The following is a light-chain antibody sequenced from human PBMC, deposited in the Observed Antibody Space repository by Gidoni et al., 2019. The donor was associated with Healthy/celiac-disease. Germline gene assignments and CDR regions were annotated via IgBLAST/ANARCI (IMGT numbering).Light chain of an antibody. CDR2: YDS. J-gene: IGLJ3*02. CDR3: QVWDSSRAHRV. CDR1: NIGSKS. Sequence: SYVLTQPPSVSVAPGKTARITCGGNNIGSKSVHWYQQKPGQAPVLVSYYDSDRPPGIPERFSGSNSGNPATLTISRVEAGDEADYYCQVWDSSRAHRVFGGGTKLTVL. V-gene: IGLV3-21*04.